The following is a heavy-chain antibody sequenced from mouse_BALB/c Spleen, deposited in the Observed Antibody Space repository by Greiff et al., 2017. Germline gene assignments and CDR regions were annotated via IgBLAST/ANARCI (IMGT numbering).Heavy chain of an antibody. CDR2: IDPANGNT. CDR3: ARYGTGYFDY. V-gene: IGHV14-3*02. D-gene: IGHD2-1*01. CDR1: GFNIQDTY. Sequence: EVQLQQSGAELVKPGASVKLSCTASGFNIQDTYMHWVKQRPEQGLEWIGRIDPANGNTKYDPKFQGKATITADTSSNTAYLQLSSLTSEDTAVYYCARYGTGYFDYWGQGTTLTVSS. J-gene: IGHJ2*01.